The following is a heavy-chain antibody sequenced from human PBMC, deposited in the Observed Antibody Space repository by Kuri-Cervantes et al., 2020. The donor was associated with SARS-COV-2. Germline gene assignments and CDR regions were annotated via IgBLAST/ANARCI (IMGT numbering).Heavy chain of an antibody. Sequence: VSVKVSCKASGYTFNNYGISWVRQAPGQGLEWMGWISANNGNTNYAQKLQGRVTMTTDTSTSTAYMELKSLRSDDTAVYYCARDRDYYDSGGYWGQGTLVTVSS. CDR1: GYTFNNYG. CDR2: ISANNGNT. J-gene: IGHJ4*02. V-gene: IGHV1-18*04. CDR3: ARDRDYYDSGGY. D-gene: IGHD3-22*01.